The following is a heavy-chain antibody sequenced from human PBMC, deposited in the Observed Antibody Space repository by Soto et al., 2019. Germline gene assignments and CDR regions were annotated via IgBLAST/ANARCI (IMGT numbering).Heavy chain of an antibody. CDR3: ASQASPYYYYGMDV. CDR2: IYYSGST. J-gene: IGHJ6*02. Sequence: SETLSLTCTVSGGSISSSSYYWGWIRQPPGKGLEWIGSIYYSGSTYYNPSLKSRVTISVDTSKNQFSLKLSSVTAADTAVYYCASQASPYYYYGMDVRGQGTTVTVSS. V-gene: IGHV4-39*01. CDR1: GGSISSSSYY.